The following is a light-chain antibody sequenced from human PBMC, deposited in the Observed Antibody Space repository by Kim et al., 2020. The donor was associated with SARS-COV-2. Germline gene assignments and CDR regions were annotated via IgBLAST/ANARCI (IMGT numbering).Light chain of an antibody. V-gene: IGLV3-21*04. Sequence: PGKTARITCGGNNIGSKSVHRYQQKPGQAPVLVIYYDSDRPSGIPERFSGSNSGNTATLTISRVEAGDEADYYCQVWDSSSDHPVFGGGTQLTVL. CDR3: QVWDSSSDHPV. J-gene: IGLJ3*02. CDR2: YDS. CDR1: NIGSKS.